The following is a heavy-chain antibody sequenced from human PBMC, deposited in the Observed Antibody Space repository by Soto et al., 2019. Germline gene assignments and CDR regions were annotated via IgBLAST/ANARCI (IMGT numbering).Heavy chain of an antibody. D-gene: IGHD6-13*01. Sequence: SVKVSCKASGGTFSSYAISWVLQAPGQGLEWMGGIIPIFGTANYAQKFQGRVTITADESTSTAYMELSSLRSEDTAVYYCARVARIAAAKIKDAFDIWGQGTMVTVSS. CDR3: ARVARIAAAKIKDAFDI. CDR1: GGTFSSYA. V-gene: IGHV1-69*13. J-gene: IGHJ3*02. CDR2: IIPIFGTA.